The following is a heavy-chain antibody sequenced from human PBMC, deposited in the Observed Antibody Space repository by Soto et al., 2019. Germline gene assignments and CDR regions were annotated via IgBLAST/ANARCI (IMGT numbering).Heavy chain of an antibody. J-gene: IGHJ6*02. CDR1: GGSFSGYY. CDR2: INHSGST. Sequence: PSETLSLTCAVYGGSFSGYYWSWIRQPPGKGLEWIGEINHSGSTNYNPSLKSRVTISVDTSKNQFSLKLSSVTAADTAVYYCARIVVVPAAIRGYYYYGMDVWGQGTTVTVSS. D-gene: IGHD2-2*02. V-gene: IGHV4-34*01. CDR3: ARIVVVPAAIRGYYYYGMDV.